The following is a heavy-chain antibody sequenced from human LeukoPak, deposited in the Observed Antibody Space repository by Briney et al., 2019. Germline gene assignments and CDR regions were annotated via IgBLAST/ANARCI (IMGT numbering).Heavy chain of an antibody. D-gene: IGHD5-18*01. Sequence: KPGGSLRLSCAASGFTFSSYSMNWVRQAPGKGLEWVSSISSSSSSIYYADSVKGRFTISRDTSKNTLYLQMSSLRAEDTAVYYCAKDFGAGGTTMVLDYWGQGTLVTVSS. V-gene: IGHV3-21*04. CDR2: ISSSSSSI. CDR3: AKDFGAGGTTMVLDY. J-gene: IGHJ4*02. CDR1: GFTFSSYS.